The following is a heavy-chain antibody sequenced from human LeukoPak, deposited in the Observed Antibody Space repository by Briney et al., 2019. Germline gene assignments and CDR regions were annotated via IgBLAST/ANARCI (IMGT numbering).Heavy chain of an antibody. CDR3: ARDNAVRRYCSSTSCPNWFDP. CDR2: ISSSSTI. Sequence: GGSLRLSCAGSGFTFSSYSMNWVRQAPGKGLEWVSYISSSSTIYYADSVKGRFTISRDNSKNTLYLQMNSLRAEDTAVYYCARDNAVRRYCSSTSCPNWFDPWGQGTLVTVSS. J-gene: IGHJ5*02. D-gene: IGHD2-2*01. V-gene: IGHV3-48*01. CDR1: GFTFSSYS.